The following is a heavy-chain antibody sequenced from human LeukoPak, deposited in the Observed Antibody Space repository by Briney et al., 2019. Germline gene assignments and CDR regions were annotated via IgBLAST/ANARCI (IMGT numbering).Heavy chain of an antibody. D-gene: IGHD3-22*01. V-gene: IGHV3-21*06. Sequence: PGGSLRLSCAASGFTFNRFNMNWVRQAPGKGLELVSSITTSGTYIYYADSVKGRFTISRDNAKNSLYLQMNSLRAEDTAVYYCARPFYYGSNAGEGMDVWGQGTTVTVSS. CDR1: GFTFNRFN. CDR3: ARPFYYGSNAGEGMDV. J-gene: IGHJ6*02. CDR2: ITTSGTYI.